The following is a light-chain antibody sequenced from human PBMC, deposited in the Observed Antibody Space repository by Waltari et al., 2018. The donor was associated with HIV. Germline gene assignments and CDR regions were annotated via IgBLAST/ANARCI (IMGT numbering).Light chain of an antibody. V-gene: IGKV1-39*01. Sequence: TCRASQSITNYLNWYQQKPGKAPRLLIFAGSSLQSGVPARFSGSGSGTDFTLTITSLQAEDFATYYCQQSYSTPRTFGQGTKLDIK. J-gene: IGKJ2*01. CDR2: AGS. CDR3: QQSYSTPRT. CDR1: QSITNY.